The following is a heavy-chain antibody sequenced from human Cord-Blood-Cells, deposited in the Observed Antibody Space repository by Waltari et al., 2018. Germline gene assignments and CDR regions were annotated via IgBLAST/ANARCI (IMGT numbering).Heavy chain of an antibody. J-gene: IGHJ6*02. CDR3: ARDRSDGMDV. V-gene: IGHV4-61*09. CDR2: INTSGST. Sequence: QVQLQESGPGLVKPSQTLSLPSTAPGGSIRMVRYYWRLIRQPAGKGLEWIGYINTSGSTNYNPSLKSRVTISVDTSKNQFSLKLSSVTAADTAVYYCARDRSDGMDVWGQGTTVTVSS. CDR1: GGSIRMVRYY.